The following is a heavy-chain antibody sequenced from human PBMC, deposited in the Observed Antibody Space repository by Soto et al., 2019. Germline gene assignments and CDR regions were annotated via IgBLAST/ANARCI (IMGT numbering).Heavy chain of an antibody. Sequence: QVQLVESGGGVVQPGRSLRLSCAASGFTFRSSAMHWVRQAPGKGLEWVAAISYDGSNKWNPDSVKGRFTISRDNSKNTLYLQMNSLRAEDTDVYYCAKGYHYYVWSGYHYPMDVWGQGTTVTVSS. CDR3: AKGYHYYVWSGYHYPMDV. CDR1: GFTFRSSA. J-gene: IGHJ6*02. D-gene: IGHD3-3*01. V-gene: IGHV3-30-3*01. CDR2: ISYDGSNK.